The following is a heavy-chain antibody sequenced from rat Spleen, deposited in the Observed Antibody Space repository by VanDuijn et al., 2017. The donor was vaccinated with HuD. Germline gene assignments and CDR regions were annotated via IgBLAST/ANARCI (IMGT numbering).Heavy chain of an antibody. CDR1: GFTFSNYY. D-gene: IGHD4-4*01. V-gene: IGHV5-25*01. CDR2: ISTGGDNT. CDR3: ARLGNSGFGNWFAY. Sequence: EVQLVESGGGLVQPGRSLKLSCAASGFTFSNYYMAWVRQAPTKGLEWVAYISTGGDNTYYRDSVKGRFTISRDNAESTLSLQMDSLRSEDSATYYCARLGNSGFGNWFAYWGQGTLVTVSS. J-gene: IGHJ3*01.